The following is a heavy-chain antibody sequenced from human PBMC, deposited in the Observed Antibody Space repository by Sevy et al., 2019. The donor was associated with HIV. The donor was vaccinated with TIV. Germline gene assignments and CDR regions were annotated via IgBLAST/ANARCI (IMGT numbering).Heavy chain of an antibody. Sequence: GGSLRLSCTGSGFTFSDDYMSWIRQAPGKGLEWVAYISSGGCYANYEDSVKGRFSISRDNAKDSVFLQMNSLRAEDTAIYYCARVIRDKVARRRSFDLWGQGTMVTVSS. CDR3: ARVIRDKVARRRSFDL. CDR2: ISSGGCYA. V-gene: IGHV3-11*06. D-gene: IGHD6-6*01. CDR1: GFTFSDDY. J-gene: IGHJ3*01.